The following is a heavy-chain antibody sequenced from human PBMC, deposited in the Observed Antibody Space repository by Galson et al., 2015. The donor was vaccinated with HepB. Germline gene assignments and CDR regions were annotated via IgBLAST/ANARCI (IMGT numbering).Heavy chain of an antibody. Sequence: ETLSLTCIVSGGSISSSSYYWGWIRQPPGKGLEWIGSIYYSGSTYYNPSLKSRVTISVDTSKNQFSLKLSSVTAADTAVYYCARPMVRGDAFDIWGQGTMVTVSS. D-gene: IGHD3-10*01. CDR2: IYYSGST. CDR1: GGSISSSSYY. J-gene: IGHJ3*02. V-gene: IGHV4-39*01. CDR3: ARPMVRGDAFDI.